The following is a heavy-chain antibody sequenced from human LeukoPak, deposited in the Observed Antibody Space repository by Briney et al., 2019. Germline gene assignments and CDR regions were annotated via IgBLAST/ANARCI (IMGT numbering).Heavy chain of an antibody. CDR2: ISGSGGST. Sequence: GGSLRLSCAASGFTFSSYAMSWVRQAPGKGLEWVSAISGSGGSTYYADSVKGRFTISRDNSKSTLYLQMNSLRAEDTAVYYCAKSSWFGELLGRYYFDYWGQGTLVTVSS. CDR3: AKSSWFGELLGRYYFDY. CDR1: GFTFSSYA. V-gene: IGHV3-23*01. D-gene: IGHD3-10*01. J-gene: IGHJ4*02.